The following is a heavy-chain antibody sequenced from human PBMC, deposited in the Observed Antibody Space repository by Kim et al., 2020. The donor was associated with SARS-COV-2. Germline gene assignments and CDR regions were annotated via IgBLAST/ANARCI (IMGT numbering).Heavy chain of an antibody. D-gene: IGHD5-18*01. V-gene: IGHV3-21*01. Sequence: YYADSVKGRFTISRDNAKNSLYLQMNSLRAEDTAVYYCARRVRSYGTLDYWGQGTLVTVSS. CDR3: ARRVRSYGTLDY. J-gene: IGHJ4*02.